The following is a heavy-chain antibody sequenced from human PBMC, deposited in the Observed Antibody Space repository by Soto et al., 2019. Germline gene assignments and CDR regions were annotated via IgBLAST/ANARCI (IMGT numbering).Heavy chain of an antibody. CDR1: GFTFSSYS. Sequence: GGSLRLSCAASGFTFSSYSMNWVRQAPGKGLEWVSYISSSSSTIYYADSVKGRFTISRDNAKNSLYLQMNSLRDEDTAVYYCAREVAVAGTGAFDIWGQGTMVTVSS. CDR2: ISSSSSTI. D-gene: IGHD6-19*01. J-gene: IGHJ3*02. V-gene: IGHV3-48*02. CDR3: AREVAVAGTGAFDI.